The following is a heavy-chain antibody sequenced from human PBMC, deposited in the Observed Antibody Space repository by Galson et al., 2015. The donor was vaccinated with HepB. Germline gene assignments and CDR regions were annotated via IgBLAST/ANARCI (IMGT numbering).Heavy chain of an antibody. CDR1: GFTFSDHY. V-gene: IGHV3-72*01. D-gene: IGHD6-19*01. J-gene: IGHJ4*02. Sequence: SLRLSCAASGFTFSDHYMDWVRQAPGKGLEWVGGIRNKANSYTTEYAASVKARFTISRDDSKNSLYLQMNSLKTEDTTVYYCAAYRYTIGWEPFGWGQGTLVTVSS. CDR3: AAYRYTIGWEPFG. CDR2: IRNKANSYTT.